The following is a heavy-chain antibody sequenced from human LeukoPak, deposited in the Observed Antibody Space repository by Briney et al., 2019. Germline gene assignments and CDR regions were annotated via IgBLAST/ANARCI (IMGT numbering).Heavy chain of an antibody. CDR1: GGTFSSYA. V-gene: IGHV1-69*04. D-gene: IGHD6-13*01. Sequence: ASVKVSCKASGGTFSSYAISWVRQAPGQGLEWMGRIIPILGIANYAQKSQGRVTITADKSTSTAYMELSSLRSEDTAVYYCARGSAEQQLVPANWFDPWGQGTLVTVSS. J-gene: IGHJ5*02. CDR2: IIPILGIA. CDR3: ARGSAEQQLVPANWFDP.